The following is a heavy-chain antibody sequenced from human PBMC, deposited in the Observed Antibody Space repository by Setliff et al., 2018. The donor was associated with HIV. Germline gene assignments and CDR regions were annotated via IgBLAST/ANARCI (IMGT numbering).Heavy chain of an antibody. V-gene: IGHV4-34*01. CDR3: ARVVSRREDRGTWMKLWLAPYYMDV. J-gene: IGHJ6*03. Sequence: PSETLSLTCAVYGGPLSGYFWSWIRQSPGKGLEWIGEISFSGTTNYNPSLESRLTISVDTSKNQVSLRLSSVTAADTAVYFCARVVSRREDRGTWMKLWLAPYYMDVWGKGTTVTVSS. CDR1: GGPLSGYF. D-gene: IGHD5-18*01. CDR2: ISFSGTT.